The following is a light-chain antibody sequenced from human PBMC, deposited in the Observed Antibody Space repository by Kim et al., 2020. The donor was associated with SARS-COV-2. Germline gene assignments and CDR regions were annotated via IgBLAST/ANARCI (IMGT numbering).Light chain of an antibody. J-gene: IGLJ3*02. CDR3: AAWDDSLNGCWV. CDR1: SSNIVSNT. CDR2: SNN. Sequence: QRVTISCSGSSSNIVSNTVNWYQQLPGTAPKLLIYSNNQRPSGVPDRFSGSKSGTSASLAISGLQSEDEADYYCAAWDDSLNGCWVFGGGTQLTVL. V-gene: IGLV1-44*01.